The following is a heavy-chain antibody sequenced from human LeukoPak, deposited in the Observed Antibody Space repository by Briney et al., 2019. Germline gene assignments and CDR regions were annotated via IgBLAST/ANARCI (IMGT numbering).Heavy chain of an antibody. CDR3: ARHITGTFDI. V-gene: IGHV4-4*09. CDR2: IYTSGST. CDR1: GGSISSYY. D-gene: IGHD1-14*01. J-gene: IGHJ3*02. Sequence: SETLSLTCTVSGGSISSYYWSWIRQPPGKGLEWIGYIYTSGSTNYNPSLKGRVTISVDTSKNQFSLKLSSVTAADTAVYYCARHITGTFDIWGQGTMVTVSS.